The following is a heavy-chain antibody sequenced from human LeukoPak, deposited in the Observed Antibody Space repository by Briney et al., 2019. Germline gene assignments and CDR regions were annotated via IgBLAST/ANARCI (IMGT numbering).Heavy chain of an antibody. CDR2: IGGSGGST. D-gene: IGHD3-3*01. Sequence: GGSLSLSCAVSGFTFSSYAMSWVRQAPGKGREWVSSIGGSGGSTYYADSVKGRFTISRDNSKNTLYLQMNSLRAEDTAVYYCAKRFLEWLLSPDWFDPWGQGTLVTVSS. CDR1: GFTFSSYA. J-gene: IGHJ5*02. V-gene: IGHV3-23*01. CDR3: AKRFLEWLLSPDWFDP.